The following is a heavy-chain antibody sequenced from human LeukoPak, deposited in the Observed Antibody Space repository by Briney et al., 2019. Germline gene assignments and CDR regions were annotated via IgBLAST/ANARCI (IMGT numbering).Heavy chain of an antibody. CDR3: ATAPIVVVPAAILGWFDP. V-gene: IGHV4-38-2*01. D-gene: IGHD2-2*01. J-gene: IGHJ5*02. CDR1: GYSISSGYY. CDR2: IYHSGST. Sequence: PSETLSLTCAVSGYSISSGYYWGWIRQPPGKGLEWIGSIYHSGSTYCNPSLKSRVTISVDTSKNQFSLKLSSVTPADTAVYYCATAPIVVVPAAILGWFDPWGQGTLVTVSS.